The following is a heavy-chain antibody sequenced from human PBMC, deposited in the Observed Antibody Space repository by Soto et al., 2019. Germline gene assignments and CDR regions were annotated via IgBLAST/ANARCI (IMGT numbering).Heavy chain of an antibody. Sequence: PSQTLSLTCAISGDSVSSNSAAWNWIRQSPSRGLEWLGRTYYRPKWYNDYAVSVKSRITINPDTSKNQFSLQLNSVTPEDTAVYYCARDRENTYYYDSSGYSPGMDVWGQGTTVTSP. V-gene: IGHV6-1*01. CDR2: TYYRPKWYN. D-gene: IGHD3-22*01. CDR3: ARDRENTYYYDSSGYSPGMDV. J-gene: IGHJ6*02. CDR1: GDSVSSNSAA.